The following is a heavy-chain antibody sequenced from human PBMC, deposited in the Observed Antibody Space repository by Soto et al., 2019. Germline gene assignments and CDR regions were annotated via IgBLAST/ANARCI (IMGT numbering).Heavy chain of an antibody. D-gene: IGHD2-2*01. CDR3: ARVVPGAEAWFGP. J-gene: IGHJ5*02. V-gene: IGHV1-18*01. CDR2: ISLYSDGT. Sequence: ASVKVSCKTSGYTFSNYGITWVQQAPGQPLEWLGWISLYSDGTNYAQKFQGRVSMTTDTSTTTAYMELRSLRSDDTAVYYCARVVPGAEAWFGPWGQGXLVTVYS. CDR1: GYTFSNYG.